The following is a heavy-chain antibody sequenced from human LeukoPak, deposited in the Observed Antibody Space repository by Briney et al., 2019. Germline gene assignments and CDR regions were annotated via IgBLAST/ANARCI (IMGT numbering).Heavy chain of an antibody. CDR3: ARDPSIAARPEPVDY. Sequence: GGSLRLSCAASGFTFSSYGMHWVRQAPGKGLEWVAVIWYDGSNKYYADSVKGRFTIPRDNSKNTLYLQMNSLRAEDTAVYYCARDPSIAARPEPVDYWGQGTLVTVSS. CDR1: GFTFSSYG. V-gene: IGHV3-33*01. D-gene: IGHD6-6*01. J-gene: IGHJ4*02. CDR2: IWYDGSNK.